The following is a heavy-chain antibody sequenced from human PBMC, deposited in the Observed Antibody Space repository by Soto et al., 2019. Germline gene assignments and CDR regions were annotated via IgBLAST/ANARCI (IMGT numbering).Heavy chain of an antibody. Sequence: QVQLVESGGGVVQPGRSLRLSCAASGFTFSSYAMHWVRQAPGKGLEWVAVISYDGSNKYYADSVKGRFTISRDNSKNTLYLQMNSLRAEDTAVYYCARAGVAAAGTFDYYYGMDVWGQGTTVTVSS. D-gene: IGHD6-13*01. CDR1: GFTFSSYA. J-gene: IGHJ6*02. CDR2: ISYDGSNK. CDR3: ARAGVAAAGTFDYYYGMDV. V-gene: IGHV3-30-3*01.